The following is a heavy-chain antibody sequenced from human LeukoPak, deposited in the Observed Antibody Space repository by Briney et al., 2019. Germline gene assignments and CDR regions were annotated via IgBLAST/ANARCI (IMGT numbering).Heavy chain of an antibody. CDR3: ARGFDYGAVY. CDR1: GGSISSYY. V-gene: IGHV4-59*01. D-gene: IGHD4-17*01. J-gene: IGHJ4*02. Sequence: SETLSLTCTVSGGSISSYYWSWIRQPPGKGLEWMGYIYYSGSTNYNPSLNSRVTISVDTSKNQFSLKLSSVTAADTAVYYCARGFDYGAVYWGQGTLVTVSS. CDR2: IYYSGST.